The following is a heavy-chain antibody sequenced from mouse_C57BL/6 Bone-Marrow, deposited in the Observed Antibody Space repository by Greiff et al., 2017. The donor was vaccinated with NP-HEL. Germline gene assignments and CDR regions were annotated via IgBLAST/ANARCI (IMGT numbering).Heavy chain of an antibody. V-gene: IGHV10-1*01. CDR1: GFSFNTYA. J-gene: IGHJ2*01. D-gene: IGHD2-3*01. Sequence: EVKLMESGGGLVQPKGSLKLSCAASGFSFNTYAMNWVRQAPGKGLEWVARIRSKSNNYATYYADSLKDRFTISRDDSESMLYLQMNNLKTEDTAMYYCVRQGYDGYYLDYRGQGTTLTVSS. CDR3: VRQGYDGYYLDY. CDR2: IRSKSNNYAT.